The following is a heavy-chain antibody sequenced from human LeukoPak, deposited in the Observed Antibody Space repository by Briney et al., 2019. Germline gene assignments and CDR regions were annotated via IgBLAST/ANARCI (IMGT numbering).Heavy chain of an antibody. Sequence: KPSETLSLTCTVSGGSISSSSYYWGWIRQPPGKGLEWIGSIHYSGSTYYNPSLKSRVTISVDTSKNQFSLKLSSVTAADTAVYYCARVEGSGWRKDWFDPWGQGTLVTVSS. CDR2: IHYSGST. J-gene: IGHJ5*02. V-gene: IGHV4-39*07. D-gene: IGHD6-19*01. CDR1: GGSISSSSYY. CDR3: ARVEGSGWRKDWFDP.